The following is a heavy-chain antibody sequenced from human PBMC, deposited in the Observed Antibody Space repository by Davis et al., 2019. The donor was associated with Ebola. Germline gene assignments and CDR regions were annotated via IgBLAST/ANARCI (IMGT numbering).Heavy chain of an antibody. V-gene: IGHV4-39*01. Sequence: SETLSPTCTLSGGSISSSSYYWGWIRQPPGKGLEWIGSIYYSGSTYYNPSLKSRVTISVDTSKNQFSLKLSSVTAADTAVYYCARGPMLYYYDRSGYYSTSPYFDYWGQGTLVTVSS. CDR1: GGSISSSSYY. D-gene: IGHD3-22*01. CDR2: IYYSGST. J-gene: IGHJ4*02. CDR3: ARGPMLYYYDRSGYYSTSPYFDY.